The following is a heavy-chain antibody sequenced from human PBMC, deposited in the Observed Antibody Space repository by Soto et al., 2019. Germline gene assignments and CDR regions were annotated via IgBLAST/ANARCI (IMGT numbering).Heavy chain of an antibody. CDR1: GYTFSDYY. J-gene: IGHJ3*01. V-gene: IGHV1-2*02. CDR3: ARGGEFCSTGSCNSSLGDAFDV. D-gene: IGHD2-15*01. CDR2: ISPNNGAT. Sequence: QVQLMQSGAEVKKPGASMKVSCKASGYTFSDYYMHWVRQAPGQGLECMGWISPNNGATNYAQKFQDRVTMTRDASITTAYMELSRLRSDDTAVYYCARGGEFCSTGSCNSSLGDAFDVWGQGTTVTVSS.